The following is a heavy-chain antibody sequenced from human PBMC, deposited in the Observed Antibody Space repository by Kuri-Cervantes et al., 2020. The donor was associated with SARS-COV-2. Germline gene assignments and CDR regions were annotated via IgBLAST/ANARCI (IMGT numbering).Heavy chain of an antibody. J-gene: IGHJ4*02. CDR3: ARGAKDLDY. V-gene: IGHV4-31*03. Sequence: SETLSLTCTVSGGSISSGGYYWSWIRQHPGKGLEWIGYIYYSGSTYYNPSLKSRFTISVDTSENQFSLKMSSVTAADKAVYYCARGAKDLDYWGQGTLVTVSS. CDR1: GGSISSGGYY. CDR2: IYYSGST. D-gene: IGHD4/OR15-4a*01.